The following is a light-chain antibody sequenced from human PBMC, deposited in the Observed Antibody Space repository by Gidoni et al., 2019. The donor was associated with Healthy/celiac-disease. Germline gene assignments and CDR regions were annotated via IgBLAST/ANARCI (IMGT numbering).Light chain of an antibody. CDR3: QQYNSYSPTWT. Sequence: DIQMTQSPSTLSASVGNRVTITCRPSQSISSWLAWYQQKPGKAPKLLIYKAYSLESGVPSRFSGSGSGTEFTLTISSLQPDDFATYYCQQYNSYSPTWTFGQGTKVEIK. V-gene: IGKV1-5*03. J-gene: IGKJ1*01. CDR1: QSISSW. CDR2: KAY.